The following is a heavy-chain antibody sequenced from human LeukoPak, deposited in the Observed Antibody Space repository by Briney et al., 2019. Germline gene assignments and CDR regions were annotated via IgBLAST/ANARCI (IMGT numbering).Heavy chain of an antibody. Sequence: SETLSLTCAVYGGSFSGYYWSWIRQTPGKGLEWIGYIFFSVGITYNPSLNGRVTSSVDTSMQQISLKLTSVTSAHTTVHYFSGGRYGFDPWGQGTLVTVSS. D-gene: IGHD3-16*01. CDR3: SGGRYGFDP. J-gene: IGHJ5*02. CDR1: GGSFSGYY. V-gene: IGHV4-59*08. CDR2: IFFSVGI.